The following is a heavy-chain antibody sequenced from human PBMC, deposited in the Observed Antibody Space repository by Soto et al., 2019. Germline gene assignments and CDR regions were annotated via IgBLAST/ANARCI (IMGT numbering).Heavy chain of an antibody. Sequence: QVQQVESGGGVVQPGRSLRLSCAASGFTFSSYGMHWVRQAPGKGLEWVAVIWYDGSNKYYADSVKGRFTISRDNSKNTLYLQMNSLRAEDTAVYYCARDPPLEQWLVSYYYYGMDVWGQGTTVTVSS. J-gene: IGHJ6*02. D-gene: IGHD6-19*01. CDR1: GFTFSSYG. CDR2: IWYDGSNK. CDR3: ARDPPLEQWLVSYYYYGMDV. V-gene: IGHV3-33*01.